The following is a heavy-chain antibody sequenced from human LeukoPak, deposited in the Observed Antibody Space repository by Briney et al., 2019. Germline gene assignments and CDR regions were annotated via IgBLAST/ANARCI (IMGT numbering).Heavy chain of an antibody. J-gene: IGHJ4*02. CDR1: GYSFTTYW. D-gene: IGHD1-26*01. V-gene: IGHV5-51*01. CDR3: ARHEDSGSYYSY. CDR2: ISPDDSEI. Sequence: GESLKISCKGSGYSFTTYWIAWVRQMPGRGLEWMGIISPDDSEIRYSPSFRGQVTISADKSTSTAYLQWSRLKASDTAIYYCARHEDSGSYYSYWGQGTLVTVSS.